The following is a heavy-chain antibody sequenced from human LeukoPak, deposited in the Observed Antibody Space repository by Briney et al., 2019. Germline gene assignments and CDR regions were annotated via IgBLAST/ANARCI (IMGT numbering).Heavy chain of an antibody. V-gene: IGHV3-30*02. CDR3: AKGTWNDESHNYFDY. CDR2: IRYDGSNK. J-gene: IGHJ4*02. D-gene: IGHD1-1*01. CDR1: GFTFSSYG. Sequence: GGSLRLSCAASGFTFSSYGMHWVRQAPGKGLEWVAFIRYDGSNKYYADSVKGRFTISRDNSKNTLYLQMNSLRAEDTAVYYCAKGTWNDESHNYFDYWGQGTLVTVSS.